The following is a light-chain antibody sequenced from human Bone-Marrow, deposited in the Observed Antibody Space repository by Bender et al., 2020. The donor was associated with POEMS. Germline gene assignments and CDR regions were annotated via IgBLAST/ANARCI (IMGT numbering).Light chain of an antibody. CDR3: CSYAGSRTYV. J-gene: IGLJ1*01. Sequence: QSALTQPPSASGSPGQSVTISCTGSSSDVGTYNLVSWYQQHPGDAPQLIIYEGTKRPSGVSNRFSGSKSGNTASLTISGLQAEDEADYYCCSYAGSRTYVFGTGTKVTVL. CDR1: SSDVGTYNL. CDR2: EGT. V-gene: IGLV2-23*01.